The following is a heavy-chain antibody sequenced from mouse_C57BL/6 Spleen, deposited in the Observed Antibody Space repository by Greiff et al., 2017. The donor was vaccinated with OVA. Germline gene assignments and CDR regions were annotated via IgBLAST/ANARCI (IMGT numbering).Heavy chain of an antibody. CDR1: GYTFTSYW. D-gene: IGHD1-1*01. CDR3: ARDGNYGSSYGYFDY. Sequence: QVQLQQPGAELVRPGSSVKLSCKASGYTFTSYWMHWVKQRPIQGLEWIGNIDPSDSETHYNQKFKDKATLTVDKSSSTAYMQLSSLTSEDSAVYYCARDGNYGSSYGYFDYWGQGTTLTVSS. V-gene: IGHV1-52*01. J-gene: IGHJ2*01. CDR2: IDPSDSET.